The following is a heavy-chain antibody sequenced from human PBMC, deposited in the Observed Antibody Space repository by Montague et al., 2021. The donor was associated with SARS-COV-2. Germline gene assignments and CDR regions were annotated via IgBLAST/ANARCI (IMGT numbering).Heavy chain of an antibody. CDR2: IQTSGTS. J-gene: IGHJ6*02. CDR3: ARDRPESWRISPGRAGLVATVVHSASGMDV. Sequence: TLSLTCTVSGDSMSSGSHFWTWIRQPAGKGLEWIGHIQTSGTSNYNPYLRNRITLSIDTSRNQFSLKLRSETAADTAVYFCARDRPESWRISPGRAGLVATVVHSASGMDVWGRGTTVIVS. V-gene: IGHV4-61*09. D-gene: IGHD6-6*01. CDR1: GDSMSSGSHF.